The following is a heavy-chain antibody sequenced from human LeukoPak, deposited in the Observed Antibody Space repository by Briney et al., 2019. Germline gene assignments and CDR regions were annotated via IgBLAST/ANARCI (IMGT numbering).Heavy chain of an antibody. D-gene: IGHD3-22*01. CDR3: ARLPRYYDSSGYRGMVDY. CDR1: GGSFSGYY. J-gene: IGHJ4*02. CDR2: INHSGST. V-gene: IGHV4-34*01. Sequence: SETLSLTCAVYGGSFSGYYWSWIRQPPGKGLEWIGEINHSGSTNYNPSLKSRVTISVDTSKNQFSLKLSSVTAADTAVYYCARLPRYYDSSGYRGMVDYWGQGTLVTVSS.